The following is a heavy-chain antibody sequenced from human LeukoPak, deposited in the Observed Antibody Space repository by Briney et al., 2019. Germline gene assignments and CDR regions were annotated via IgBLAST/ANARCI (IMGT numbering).Heavy chain of an antibody. V-gene: IGHV1-46*01. D-gene: IGHD2-15*01. Sequence: ASVKVSCKASGYTFTSYYMHWVRQAPGQGLEWMGIINPSGGSTSYAQKFQGRVTMTRDTSTSTAYMELSRLRSDDTAVYYCARLQSYCSGGSCYLNWFDPWGQGTLVTVSS. CDR3: ARLQSYCSGGSCYLNWFDP. CDR1: GYTFTSYY. CDR2: INPSGGST. J-gene: IGHJ5*02.